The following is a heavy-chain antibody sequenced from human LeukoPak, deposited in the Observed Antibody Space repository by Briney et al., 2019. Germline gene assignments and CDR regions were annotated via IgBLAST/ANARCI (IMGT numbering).Heavy chain of an antibody. CDR1: GFTFSSYE. V-gene: IGHV3-48*03. CDR2: ISSSASTI. Sequence: GGSLRLSCAASGFTFSSYEMNWVRQAPGKGLEWISYISSSASTIYYADSVKGRFTISRDNAKNSLYLQMNSLGAEDTAIYYCVTRHDYGDHGRGCLDYWGQGTLVTVSS. D-gene: IGHD4-17*01. J-gene: IGHJ4*02. CDR3: VTRHDYGDHGRGCLDY.